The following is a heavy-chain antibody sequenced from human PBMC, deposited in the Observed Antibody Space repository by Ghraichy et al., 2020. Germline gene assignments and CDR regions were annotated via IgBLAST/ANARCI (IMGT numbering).Heavy chain of an antibody. CDR3: ARAPGITGTTSQENYGMDV. CDR1: GFIVSVNY. V-gene: IGHV3-66*01. Sequence: GGSLRLSCAGTGFIVSVNYMSWVRQALGKGLEWVSVIYSVGTTKYADSVKGRFTISRDTPKNTLYLQMNSLRAEDTAVYYCARAPGITGTTSQENYGMDVWGQGTTVTVSS. D-gene: IGHD1-7*01. CDR2: IYSVGTT. J-gene: IGHJ6*02.